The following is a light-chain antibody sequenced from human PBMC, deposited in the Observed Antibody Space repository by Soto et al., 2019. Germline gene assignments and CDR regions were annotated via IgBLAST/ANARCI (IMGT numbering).Light chain of an antibody. Sequence: DIVMTQSPDSLAVSLGERSTINCKSRQSVXYSSTNNNYLAWHQQKPGKAPKLLIYKASTLKSGVPSRFSGSGAGTEFTLTISSLQPDDFATYYCQHYNSYSEAFGQGTKVDIK. CDR3: QHYNSYSEA. CDR2: KAS. CDR1: QSVXYSSTNNNY. J-gene: IGKJ1*01. V-gene: IGKV4-1*01.